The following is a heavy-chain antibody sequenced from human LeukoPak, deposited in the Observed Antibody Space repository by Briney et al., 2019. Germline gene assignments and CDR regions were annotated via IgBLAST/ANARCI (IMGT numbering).Heavy chain of an antibody. J-gene: IGHJ4*02. Sequence: GGSLRLSCEVSGITLSNYGMSWVRQAPGKGLEWVAGISGSGGGTNYAESVKGRFTISRDNSKNTLYLQMNSLRAEDTAVYFCAKRGVVIRVLLVGFHKEAYYFDSWGQGALVSVSS. CDR1: GITLSNYG. CDR2: ISGSGGGT. D-gene: IGHD3-10*01. CDR3: AKRGVVIRVLLVGFHKEAYYFDS. V-gene: IGHV3-23*01.